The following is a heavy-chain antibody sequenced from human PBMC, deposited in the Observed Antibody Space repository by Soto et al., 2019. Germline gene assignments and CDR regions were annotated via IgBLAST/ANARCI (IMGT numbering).Heavy chain of an antibody. CDR1: GDSVSSNSAA. CDR3: ARAGTPIWGSDSSSPGYGMDV. Sequence: KQSQTLSLTCAISGDSVSSNSAAWNWIRQSPSRGLEWLGRTYYRSKWYNDYAVSVKSRITINPDTSKNQFSLQLNSVTPEDTAVYYCARAGTPIWGSDSSSPGYGMDVWGQGTTVTVSS. CDR2: TYYRSKWYN. J-gene: IGHJ6*02. V-gene: IGHV6-1*01. D-gene: IGHD6-13*01.